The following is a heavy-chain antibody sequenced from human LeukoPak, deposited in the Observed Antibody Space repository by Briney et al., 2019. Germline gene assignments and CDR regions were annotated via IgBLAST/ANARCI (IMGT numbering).Heavy chain of an antibody. CDR3: AKPRDFYYYMDV. CDR2: ISAIGGST. CDR1: GFTFSSYA. Sequence: GGSLRLSCAASGFTFSSYAMSWVRQAPGKGLEWVSTISAIGGSTYYADSVKGRFTISRDNSKNTLYLQMNSLGAEDTAVYYCAKPRDFYYYMDVWGKRTTVTVSS. J-gene: IGHJ6*03. V-gene: IGHV3-23*01.